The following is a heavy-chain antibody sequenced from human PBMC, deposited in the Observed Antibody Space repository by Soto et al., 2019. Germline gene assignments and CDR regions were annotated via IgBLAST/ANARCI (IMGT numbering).Heavy chain of an antibody. J-gene: IGHJ5*02. CDR2: INPSGGST. CDR3: ARDQDGSGSYYFNWFDP. D-gene: IGHD3-10*01. Sequence: ASVKVSCKASGYTFSRYYLHWVRQAPRQGLEWMGIINPSGGSTSYAQKFQGRVTLTRDTSTSTAYMELSSLKSEDTAVYYCARDQDGSGSYYFNWFDPWGQGTLVTVSA. V-gene: IGHV1-46*01. CDR1: GYTFSRYY.